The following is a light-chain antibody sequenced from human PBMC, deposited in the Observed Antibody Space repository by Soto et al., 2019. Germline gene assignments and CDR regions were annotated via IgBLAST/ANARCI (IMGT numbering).Light chain of an antibody. Sequence: DIQMTQSPSTLSASVGDRVTITCRASQSISSWLAWYQQKPGKAPKLLIYDASSLESGVPSTFSGSGSGTEFTLTISSLQPDDFATYYCQQYNRYSPWTFGQGTKVETK. J-gene: IGKJ1*01. CDR1: QSISSW. CDR3: QQYNRYSPWT. V-gene: IGKV1-5*01. CDR2: DAS.